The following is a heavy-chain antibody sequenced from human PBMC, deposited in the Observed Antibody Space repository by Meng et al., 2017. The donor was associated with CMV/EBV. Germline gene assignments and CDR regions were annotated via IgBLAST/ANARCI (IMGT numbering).Heavy chain of an antibody. CDR1: GGSISSSSYY. D-gene: IGHD6-19*01. CDR2: IYYSGST. V-gene: IGHV4-39*07. Sequence: SETLSLTCTVSGGSISSSSYYWGWIRQPPGKGLEWIGSIYYSGSTYYNPSLKSRVTISVDTSKNQFSLKLSSVTAADTAVYYCRVYSSGWYYFDYWGQGTLVPSPQ. CDR3: RVYSSGWYYFDY. J-gene: IGHJ4*02.